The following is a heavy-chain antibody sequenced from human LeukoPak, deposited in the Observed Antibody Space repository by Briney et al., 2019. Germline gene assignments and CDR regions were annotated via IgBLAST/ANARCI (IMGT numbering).Heavy chain of an antibody. D-gene: IGHD3-22*01. CDR3: AKVDSSGYYYGAFDI. CDR2: ISGSGGST. CDR1: GFTFDDYA. Sequence: RGGSLRLSCAASGFTFDDYAMHWVRQAPGKGLEWVSAISGSGGSTYYADSVKGRFTISRDNSKNTLYLQMNSLRAEDTAVYYCAKVDSSGYYYGAFDIWGQGTMVTVSS. J-gene: IGHJ3*02. V-gene: IGHV3-23*01.